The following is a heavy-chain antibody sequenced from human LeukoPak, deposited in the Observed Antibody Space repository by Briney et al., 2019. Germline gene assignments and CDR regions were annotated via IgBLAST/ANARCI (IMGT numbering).Heavy chain of an antibody. D-gene: IGHD4-17*01. J-gene: IGHJ4*02. CDR1: GGSISSSSYY. CDR2: IYYSGST. V-gene: IGHV4-39*01. Sequence: TSETLSLTCTVSGGSISSSSYYWGWIRQPPGKGPEWIGSIYYSGSTYYNPSLKSRVTISVDTSKNQFSLKLSSVTAADTAVYYCARLSPRGYGDYVSPWYWGQGTLVTVSS. CDR3: ARLSPRGYGDYVSPWY.